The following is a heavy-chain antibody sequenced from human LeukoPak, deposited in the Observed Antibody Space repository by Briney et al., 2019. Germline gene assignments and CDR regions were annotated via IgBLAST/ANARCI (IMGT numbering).Heavy chain of an antibody. D-gene: IGHD4-17*01. CDR1: GFTFSSYD. Sequence: PGGSLRLSCAASGFTFSSYDMHWVRQATGKGLEWVSAIGTAGDTYYPGSVKGRFTISRENAKNSLYLQMNSLRAGDMAVYYCARGMEEDDYGDYAGDYYFDYWGQGTLVTVSS. V-gene: IGHV3-13*01. CDR2: IGTAGDT. CDR3: ARGMEEDDYGDYAGDYYFDY. J-gene: IGHJ4*02.